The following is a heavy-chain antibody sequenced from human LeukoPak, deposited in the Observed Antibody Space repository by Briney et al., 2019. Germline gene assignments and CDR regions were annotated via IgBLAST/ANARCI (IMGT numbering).Heavy chain of an antibody. V-gene: IGHV3-30*04. D-gene: IGHD2-2*01. CDR2: IPYDGSNK. CDR1: GFTFSSYA. Sequence: GRTLRLSCAASGFTFSSYAMHWVRQAPGKGLEWVALIPYDGSNKYYADSVKGRFTISRDNAKNSLYLEMNTLRVEDTAVYYCVSCRESSSSCSLDYWGQGTLVFVSS. CDR3: VSCRESSSSCSLDY. J-gene: IGHJ4*02.